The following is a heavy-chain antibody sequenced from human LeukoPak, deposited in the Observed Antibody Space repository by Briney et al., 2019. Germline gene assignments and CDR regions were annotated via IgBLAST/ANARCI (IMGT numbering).Heavy chain of an antibody. CDR1: GFTFRRYW. CDR2: INSEGSST. V-gene: IGHV3-74*01. CDR3: ARVGGGVVTDYYYYYYMDV. D-gene: IGHD3-16*01. J-gene: IGHJ6*03. Sequence: GGSLRLSCAASGFTFRRYWMHWVRQAPGKGLVWVSRINSEGSSTTYADSVRGRFTISRDNGKSTLYLHMNSLRAEDTAVYYCARVGGGVVTDYYYYYYMDVWGKGTTVTVSS.